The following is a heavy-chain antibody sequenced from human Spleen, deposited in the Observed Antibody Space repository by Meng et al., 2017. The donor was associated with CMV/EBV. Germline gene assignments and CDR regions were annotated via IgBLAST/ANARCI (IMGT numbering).Heavy chain of an antibody. V-gene: IGHV1-69*05. D-gene: IGHD3-3*01. J-gene: IGHJ4*02. CDR2: IIPIFLTP. CDR1: GGIFNNYA. Sequence: SVKVSCKASGGIFNNYAISWVQQAPGEGLEWMGGIIPIFLTPNYAQKFQDRLTITTDESTSTAYMELSSLRSEDTAVYYCARGPSTAFWSGYSDYWGQGTLVTVSS. CDR3: ARGPSTAFWSGYSDY.